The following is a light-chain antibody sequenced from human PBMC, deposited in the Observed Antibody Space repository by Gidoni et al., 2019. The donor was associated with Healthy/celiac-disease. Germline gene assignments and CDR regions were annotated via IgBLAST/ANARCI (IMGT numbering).Light chain of an antibody. CDR3: QQYNSYL. V-gene: IGKV1-5*01. Sequence: DIQMTQSPSTLSASVGDRVTITCRASQSISSWLAWYQQKPGKAPKLLIYDASSLASGVPSRFSGSGSGTEFTLTISSLQPDDFATYYCQQYNSYLFGQGTKVEIK. CDR1: QSISSW. J-gene: IGKJ1*01. CDR2: DAS.